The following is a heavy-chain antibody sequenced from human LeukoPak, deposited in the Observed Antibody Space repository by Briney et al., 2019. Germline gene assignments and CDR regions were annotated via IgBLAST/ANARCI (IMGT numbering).Heavy chain of an antibody. CDR1: GGSFSGYY. Sequence: SETLSLTCAVYGGSFSGYYWSWIRQPPGKGLEWIGEINHSGSTNYNTSLKSRVTISVDTSKNQFSLKLSSVTAADTAVYYCAVYCSSTSCYEEYWFDPWGQGTLVTVSS. J-gene: IGHJ5*02. CDR2: INHSGST. V-gene: IGHV4-34*01. D-gene: IGHD2-2*01. CDR3: AVYCSSTSCYEEYWFDP.